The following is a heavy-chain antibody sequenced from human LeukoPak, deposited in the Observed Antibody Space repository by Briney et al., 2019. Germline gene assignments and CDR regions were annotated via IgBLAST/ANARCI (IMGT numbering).Heavy chain of an antibody. V-gene: IGHV4-31*03. CDR3: ASGSYLRHASFDI. D-gene: IGHD1-26*01. Sequence: SQTLSLTCTVSGGSISSGGYYWSWIRQHPGKGLEWIGYIYYRGSTYYNPSLKSRVTISVDTSKNQFSLKLSSVTAADTAVYYCASGSYLRHASFDIWGQGTMVTVSS. CDR1: GGSISSGGYY. CDR2: IYYRGST. J-gene: IGHJ3*02.